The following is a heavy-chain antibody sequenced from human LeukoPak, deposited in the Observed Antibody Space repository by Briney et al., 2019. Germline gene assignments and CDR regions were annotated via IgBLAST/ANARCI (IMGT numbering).Heavy chain of an antibody. CDR3: ARGGYSIFL. J-gene: IGHJ4*02. Sequence: GGSLRLSCAASGLTFSSYWMSWVRQAPGKGREWGANIKQEGREKYYVDSVKGRFTISRDNAKNSLYLQMNSLSAEDTAVYYCARGGYSIFLWGQGTLVTVSS. V-gene: IGHV3-7*01. CDR1: GLTFSSYW. D-gene: IGHD3-3*02. CDR2: IKQEGREK.